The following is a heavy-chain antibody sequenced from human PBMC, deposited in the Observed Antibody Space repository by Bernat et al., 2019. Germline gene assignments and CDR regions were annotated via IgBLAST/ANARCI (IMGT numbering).Heavy chain of an antibody. V-gene: IGHV3-13*01. CDR2: IGTAGDT. CDR1: GFTFSSYD. J-gene: IGHJ4*02. CDR3: ARGFGEGEIDY. D-gene: IGHD3-3*01. Sequence: VQLVESGGGVVQPGRSLRLSCAASGFTFSSYDMHWVRQATGKGLEWVSAIGTAGDTYYPGSVKGRFTISRENAKNSLYLQMNSLRAEDTAVYYCARGFGEGEIDYWGQGTLVTVSS.